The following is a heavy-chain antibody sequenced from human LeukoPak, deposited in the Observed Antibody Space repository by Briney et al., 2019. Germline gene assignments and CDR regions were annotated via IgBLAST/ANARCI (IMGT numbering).Heavy chain of an antibody. Sequence: KASETLSLTCTVSGGSISSSRYYWGWIRQPPGKGLEWIGSIYYSGSTYYNPSLKSRVTISVDTSKNQFHLKLSSVTAADTAVYYCARPDGSGSYYGSSFDYWGQGTLVTVSS. V-gene: IGHV4-39*01. J-gene: IGHJ4*02. CDR1: GGSISSSRYY. CDR3: ARPDGSGSYYGSSFDY. CDR2: IYYSGST. D-gene: IGHD3-10*01.